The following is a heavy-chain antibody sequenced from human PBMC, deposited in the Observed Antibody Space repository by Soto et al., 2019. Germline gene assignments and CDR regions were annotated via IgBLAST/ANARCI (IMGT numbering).Heavy chain of an antibody. CDR3: ARDNTHPAYDFWSGPLGYYGMDV. Sequence: SETLSLTCTVSGGSISSGGYYWSWIRQYPGKGLEWIGYIYYSGSTYYNPSLKSRVTISVDTSKNQFSLKLSSVTAADTAVYYCARDNTHPAYDFWSGPLGYYGMDVWGQGTTVTVSS. V-gene: IGHV4-31*03. J-gene: IGHJ6*02. D-gene: IGHD3-3*01. CDR1: GGSISSGGYY. CDR2: IYYSGST.